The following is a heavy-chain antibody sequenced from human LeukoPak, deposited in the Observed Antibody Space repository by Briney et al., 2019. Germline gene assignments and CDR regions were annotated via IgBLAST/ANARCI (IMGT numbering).Heavy chain of an antibody. D-gene: IGHD3-10*01. J-gene: IGHJ4*02. V-gene: IGHV4-31*03. CDR3: ARRNSMVRGYLSGLFDY. CDR1: GGSISSGGYY. CDR2: IYYSGST. Sequence: SETLSLTCTVSGGSISSGGYYWSWIRQHPGKGLEWIGYIYYSGSTYYNPSLKSRVTISVDTSKNQFSLKLSSVTAADTAVYYCARRNSMVRGYLSGLFDYWGQGTLVTVSS.